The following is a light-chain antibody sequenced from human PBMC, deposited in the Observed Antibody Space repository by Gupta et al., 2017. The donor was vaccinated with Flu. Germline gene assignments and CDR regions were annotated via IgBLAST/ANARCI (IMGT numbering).Light chain of an antibody. J-gene: IGLJ1*01. V-gene: IGLV3-21*02. CDR1: DLGSKN. CDR3: QVWSSSDHAYV. Sequence: SYVLTQSPSVSVAPGPTARVTCGGNDLGSKNVHWYQQKPGRAPVVVVWDDTHRPSGISERFSGSNARNTATLTISRAEVGDEADYYCQVWSSSDHAYVFGTGTKVSVL. CDR2: DDT.